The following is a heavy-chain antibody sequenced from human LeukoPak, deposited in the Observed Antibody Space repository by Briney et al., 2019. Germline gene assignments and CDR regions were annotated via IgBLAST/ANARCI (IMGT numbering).Heavy chain of an antibody. Sequence: SGTLSLTCAVSGYTISSGYWWSWVRQTPGKGLEWIGEISHSGSTNYNPSLKNRVTISIDKSKNQFSLKLTSVTAADTAVYYCARNGDYNLEHWGQGALVTVSS. J-gene: IGHJ1*01. CDR1: GYTISSGYW. D-gene: IGHD4-11*01. CDR3: ARNGDYNLEH. CDR2: ISHSGST. V-gene: IGHV4-4*02.